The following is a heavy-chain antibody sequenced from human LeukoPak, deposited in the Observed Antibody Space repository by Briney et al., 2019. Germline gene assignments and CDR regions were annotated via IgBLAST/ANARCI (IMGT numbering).Heavy chain of an antibody. V-gene: IGHV4-38-2*02. CDR2: IHHGGST. D-gene: IGHD3-9*01. J-gene: IGHJ4*02. Sequence: SETLSLTCTVSSYYITTGHYWGWIRQPPGKGLEWIANIHHGGSTYYNPSLKSRVTISVDTSKNQFSLKLSSVTAADTAVYYCARGLGYYDILTGYYPDWGQGTLVTVSS. CDR3: ARGLGYYDILTGYYPD. CDR1: SYYITTGHY.